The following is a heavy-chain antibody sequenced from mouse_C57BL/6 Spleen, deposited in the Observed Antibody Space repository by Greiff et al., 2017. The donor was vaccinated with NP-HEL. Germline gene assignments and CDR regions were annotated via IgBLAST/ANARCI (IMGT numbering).Heavy chain of an antibody. CDR1: VYTFTSYW. Sequence: QLQPPVSELLKPLASVKLSCKASVYTFTSYWLHWLKQRPVRGLEWIGRIDPNSGGTKYNEKFKSKATLTVDKPSSTAYMQLSSLTSEDSAVYYCAKIYDGYYEDFDYWGQGTTLTVSS. D-gene: IGHD2-3*01. J-gene: IGHJ2*01. CDR3: AKIYDGYYEDFDY. CDR2: IDPNSGGT. V-gene: IGHV1-72*01.